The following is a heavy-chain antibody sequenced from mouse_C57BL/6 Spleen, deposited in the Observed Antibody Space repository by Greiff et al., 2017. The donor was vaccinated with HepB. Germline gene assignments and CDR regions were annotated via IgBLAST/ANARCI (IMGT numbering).Heavy chain of an antibody. V-gene: IGHV3-6*01. J-gene: IGHJ2*01. D-gene: IGHD1-1*01. CDR3: ARAPHYYGSSSYYFDY. Sequence: EVKLQESGPGLVKPSQSLSLTCSVTGYSITSGYYWNWIRQFPGNKLEWMGYISYDGSNNYNPSLKNRISITRDTSKNQFFLKLNSVTTEDTATYYCARAPHYYGSSSYYFDYWGQGTTLTVSS. CDR2: ISYDGSN. CDR1: GYSITSGYY.